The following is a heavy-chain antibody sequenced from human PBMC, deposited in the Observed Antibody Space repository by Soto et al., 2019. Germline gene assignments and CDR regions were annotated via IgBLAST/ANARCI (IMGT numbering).Heavy chain of an antibody. CDR1: GFTFSSYG. CDR2: IWYDGSNK. D-gene: IGHD2-2*01. CDR3: ARDHGYCSSTSCSAIDY. J-gene: IGHJ4*02. V-gene: IGHV3-33*01. Sequence: GGSLRLSCAASGFTFSSYGMHWVRQAPGKGLEWVAVIWYDGSNKYYADSVKGRFTISRDNSKNTLYLQMNSLRAEDTAVYYCARDHGYCSSTSCSAIDYWGQGTLVNVSS.